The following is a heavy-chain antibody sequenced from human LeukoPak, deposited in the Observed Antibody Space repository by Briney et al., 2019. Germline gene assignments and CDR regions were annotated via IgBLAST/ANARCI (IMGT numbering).Heavy chain of an antibody. CDR2: IYHSGST. Sequence: SETLSLTCTVSGYSINSGYYWGWIRQPPGKGLEWIGSIYHSGSTYYNPSLKSRVTISVDTSKNQFSLKLSSVTAADTAVYYCARGVVPAARLLWFDPWGQGTLVTVSS. D-gene: IGHD2-2*01. V-gene: IGHV4-38-2*02. CDR3: ARGVVPAARLLWFDP. CDR1: GYSINSGYY. J-gene: IGHJ5*02.